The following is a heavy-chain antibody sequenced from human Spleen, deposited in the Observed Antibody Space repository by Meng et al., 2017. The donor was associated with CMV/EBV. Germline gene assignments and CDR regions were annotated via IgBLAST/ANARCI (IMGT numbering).Heavy chain of an antibody. CDR3: ARDRNLGYCTNGVCAPDY. CDR2: ISSSSSYI. Sequence: TCSNYAMSWVRQAPGKGLEWVSSISSSSSYIYYADSVKGRFTISRDNAKNSLYLQMNSLRAEDTAVYYCARDRNLGYCTNGVCAPDYWGQGTLVTVSS. J-gene: IGHJ4*02. V-gene: IGHV3-21*01. CDR1: TCSNYA. D-gene: IGHD2-8*01.